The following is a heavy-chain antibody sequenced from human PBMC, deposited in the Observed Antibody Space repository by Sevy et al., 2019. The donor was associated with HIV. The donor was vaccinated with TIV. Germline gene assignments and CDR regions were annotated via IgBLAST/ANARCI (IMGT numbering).Heavy chain of an antibody. D-gene: IGHD6-19*01. V-gene: IGHV1-2*06. CDR3: AGQSLGWYNWFDP. Sequence: ASVKVSCKASGYNFYIHWVRQAPGQGLEWMGRVTPNSGATTYAQRFQGRVAMTMDTSISTAYMELIGLKSDETAIYYCAGQSLGWYNWFDPWGQGTLVTVSS. J-gene: IGHJ5*02. CDR2: VTPNSGAT. CDR1: GYNFY.